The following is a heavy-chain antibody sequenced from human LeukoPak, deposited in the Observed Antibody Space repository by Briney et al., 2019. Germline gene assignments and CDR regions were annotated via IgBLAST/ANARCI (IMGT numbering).Heavy chain of an antibody. V-gene: IGHV4-34*01. CDR2: INHSGST. CDR3: ARERPSYYVILTGYYPRSLPYYFDY. Sequence: SETLSLTCAVYGGSFSGYYWSWIRQPPGKGLEWIGEINHSGSTNYNPSLKSRVTISVDTSKNQFSLKLSSVTAADTAVYYCARERPSYYVILTGYYPRSLPYYFDYWGQGTLVTVSS. CDR1: GGSFSGYY. J-gene: IGHJ4*02. D-gene: IGHD3-9*01.